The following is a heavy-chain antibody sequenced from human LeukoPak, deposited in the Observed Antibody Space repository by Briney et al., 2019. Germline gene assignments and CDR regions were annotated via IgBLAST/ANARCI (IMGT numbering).Heavy chain of an antibody. CDR3: ARGSMVRGRDYGLDV. D-gene: IGHD3-10*01. Sequence: PGGSLRLSCAASGFTFSSYGMHWVRQAPGEGLEWVALIWYDGSGKYYADSVKGRFTISRDNSKNTLYLQMNSLRAGDTAVYYCARGSMVRGRDYGLDVWGQGTTVTVSS. CDR1: GFTFSSYG. J-gene: IGHJ6*02. V-gene: IGHV3-33*01. CDR2: IWYDGSGK.